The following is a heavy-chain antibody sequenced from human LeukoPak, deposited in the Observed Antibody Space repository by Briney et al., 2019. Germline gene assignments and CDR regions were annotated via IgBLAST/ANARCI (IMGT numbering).Heavy chain of an antibody. Sequence: SETLSLTCAVSGYSISSGYYWGWIRQPPGKGLEWIGSIYHSGSTYYNPSLKSRVTISVDTSKNQFSLKLSSVTAADTAVYYCARGYYDSSGAFDYWGQGTLVTLSS. CDR3: ARGYYDSSGAFDY. CDR1: GYSISSGYY. CDR2: IYHSGST. V-gene: IGHV4-38-2*01. D-gene: IGHD3-22*01. J-gene: IGHJ4*02.